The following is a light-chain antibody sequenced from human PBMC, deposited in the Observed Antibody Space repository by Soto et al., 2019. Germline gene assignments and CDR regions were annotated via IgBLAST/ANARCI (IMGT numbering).Light chain of an antibody. CDR2: EVS. V-gene: IGLV2-14*01. CDR1: TSDIGHYNY. CDR3: SSYRSTITV. J-gene: IGLJ3*02. Sequence: QSVLTQPASVSGSPGQSVTISCTATTSDIGHYNYVSWYQQHPGKAPKLVIYEVSNRPLGVSSRYSGSKSGNTASLTISGLQAEHEADYYCSSYRSTITVFGGGTKLTVL.